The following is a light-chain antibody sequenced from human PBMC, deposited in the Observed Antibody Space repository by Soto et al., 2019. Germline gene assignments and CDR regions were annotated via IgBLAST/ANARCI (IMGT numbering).Light chain of an antibody. Sequence: DIQMTQSPSSLSASVGDRVTITCQASQGITNFLNWYQQKPGKPPRLLIYDASHLQTGVPLRFSGSGSGTDFTLTITSLQPEDIATYYCQHFDNLPLLTFGGGTKVEIK. J-gene: IGKJ4*01. CDR3: QHFDNLPLLT. CDR1: QGITNF. CDR2: DAS. V-gene: IGKV1-33*01.